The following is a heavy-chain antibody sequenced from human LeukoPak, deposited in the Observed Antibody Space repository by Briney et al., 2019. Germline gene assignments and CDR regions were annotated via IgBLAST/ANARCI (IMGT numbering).Heavy chain of an antibody. V-gene: IGHV1-2*02. Sequence: ASVKVSCTASGYTFTGYYMHWVRQAPGQGLEWMGWINPNSGGTNYAQKFQGRVTMTRDTSISTAYMELSRLRSDGTAVYYCAREPGIAAAVGYYYYMDVWGKGTTVTVSS. CDR2: INPNSGGT. J-gene: IGHJ6*03. D-gene: IGHD6-13*01. CDR3: AREPGIAAAVGYYYYMDV. CDR1: GYTFTGYY.